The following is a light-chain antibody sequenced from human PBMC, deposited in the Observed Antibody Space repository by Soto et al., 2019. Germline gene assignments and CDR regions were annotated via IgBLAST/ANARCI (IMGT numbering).Light chain of an antibody. Sequence: QSALTQPRSVSGSPGQSVTISCTGTSSDVGGYNYVSWYQQHPGKAPKLMIYDVVKRPSGVPDRFSGSKSGNTAPLTISGLQAEDEADYYCCSYAGSYTLVFGGGTKLTVL. CDR3: CSYAGSYTLV. CDR1: SSDVGGYNY. V-gene: IGLV2-11*01. CDR2: DVV. J-gene: IGLJ3*02.